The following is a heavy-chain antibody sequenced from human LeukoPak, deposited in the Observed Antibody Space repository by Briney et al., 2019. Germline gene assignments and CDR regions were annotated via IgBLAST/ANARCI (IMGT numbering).Heavy chain of an antibody. Sequence: IPSETLSLSCSVSGGSITSGNYYYWSWIRQHPEKGLEWIGYLHYSGSTYHNPSLTSRVILSVDTAKNQFSLRLTSVTAADTAVYYCARVEGLGISSPLRWFDPWGQGTLVTVSS. CDR2: LHYSGST. V-gene: IGHV4-31*03. J-gene: IGHJ5*02. CDR1: GGSITSGNYYY. CDR3: ARVEGLGISSPLRWFDP. D-gene: IGHD6-6*01.